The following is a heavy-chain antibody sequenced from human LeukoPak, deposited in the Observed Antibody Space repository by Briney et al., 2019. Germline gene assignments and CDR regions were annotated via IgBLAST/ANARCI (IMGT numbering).Heavy chain of an antibody. J-gene: IGHJ4*02. D-gene: IGHD1-26*01. CDR2: ISYDGSNK. Sequence: GRPLRLSCAASGFTFSSYGMHWVRQAPGKGLEWVAVISYDGSNKYYADSVKGRFTISRDNSKNTLYLQMNSLRAGDTAVYYCAKDSGSYPDLDYRGQGTLVTVSS. CDR1: GFTFSSYG. V-gene: IGHV3-30*18. CDR3: AKDSGSYPDLDY.